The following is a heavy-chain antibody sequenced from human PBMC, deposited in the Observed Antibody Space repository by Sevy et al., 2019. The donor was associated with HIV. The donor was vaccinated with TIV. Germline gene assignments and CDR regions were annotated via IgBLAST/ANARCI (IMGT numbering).Heavy chain of an antibody. CDR3: ARIRHRVDIVATTYR. CDR2: IYSGGST. V-gene: IGHV3-53*01. D-gene: IGHD5-12*01. J-gene: IGHJ4*02. CDR1: GFTVSSNY. Sequence: GGSLRLSCAASGFTVSSNYMSWVRQAPGKGLEWVSVIYSGGSTYYADSVKGRFTISRDNSKNTLYLQMNSLRAEDTAVYYGARIRHRVDIVATTYRWGQGTLVTVSS.